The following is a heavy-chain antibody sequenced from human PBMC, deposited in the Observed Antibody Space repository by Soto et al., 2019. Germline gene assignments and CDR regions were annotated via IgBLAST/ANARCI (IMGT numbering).Heavy chain of an antibody. CDR2: IKSWTDGGRV. CDR1: GFTFNSAW. V-gene: IGHV3-15*02. D-gene: IGHD2-8*02. CDR3: TTWRREKSCTSVSRYGDGAY. J-gene: IGHJ4*02. Sequence: EVPLVESGGALVKPGESLTLSCAASGFTFNSAWMTWVRQAPGKGLEWVGRIKSWTDGGRVDTATPVKGRLTISRDDSKNTLYLQMNSLKGEDIAVYYCTTWRREKSCTSVSRYGDGAYWGQGTLVTVSS.